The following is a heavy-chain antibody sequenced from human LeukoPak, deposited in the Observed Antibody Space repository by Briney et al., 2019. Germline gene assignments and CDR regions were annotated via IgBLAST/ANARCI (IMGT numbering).Heavy chain of an antibody. CDR2: INHSGST. Sequence: SETLSLTCAVYGGSFSGYYWSWIRQPPGKGLEWIGEINHSGSTNYNPSLKSRVTISVDTSKNQFSLKLSSVTAADTAVYYCARDTAAGIDYWGQGTLVTVSS. J-gene: IGHJ4*02. V-gene: IGHV4-34*01. CDR1: GGSFSGYY. CDR3: ARDTAAGIDY. D-gene: IGHD6-13*01.